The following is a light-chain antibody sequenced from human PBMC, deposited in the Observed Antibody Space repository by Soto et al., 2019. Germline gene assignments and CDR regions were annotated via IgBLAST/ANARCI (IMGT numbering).Light chain of an antibody. V-gene: IGKV3-20*01. Sequence: EIVLTQSPGTLSLSPGERATLSCRASQSVSSNYLAWYQQKPGQAPRLLIYGASSRATGIPDRFSGSGSGTDCTLTIRRLEPEDFAVYYCQQYGSSYPWTFGQGTKVDIK. CDR2: GAS. CDR3: QQYGSSYPWT. CDR1: QSVSSNY. J-gene: IGKJ1*01.